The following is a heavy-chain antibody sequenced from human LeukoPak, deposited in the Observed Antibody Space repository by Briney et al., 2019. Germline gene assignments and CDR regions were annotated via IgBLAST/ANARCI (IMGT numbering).Heavy chain of an antibody. V-gene: IGHV4-39*01. CDR1: AGSISSSSYY. CDR3: AGQNDYAPKYNWFDP. CDR2: IYYSGST. Sequence: PSETLSLTCTVSAGSISSSSYYWGWIRQPPGKGQEWIGSIYYSGSTYYNPSLKSRVTISVDTSKNQFSLKLSSVTAADTAVYYCAGQNDYAPKYNWFDPWGQGTLVTVSS. J-gene: IGHJ5*02. D-gene: IGHD4-17*01.